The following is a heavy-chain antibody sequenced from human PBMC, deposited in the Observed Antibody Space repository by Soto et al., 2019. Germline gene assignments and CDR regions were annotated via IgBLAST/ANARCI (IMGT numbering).Heavy chain of an antibody. CDR1: GGSINDFY. D-gene: IGHD6-6*01. CDR3: ARVGGVAARNFDY. V-gene: IGHV4-59*01. CDR2: IYYSGST. J-gene: IGHJ4*01. Sequence: SETLSLTCTVSGGSINDFYWSWIRQPPGKGLEWIGYIYYSGSTDYNPSLKGRVTISVDTSKNQFSLKLRSVTAADTAVYYCARVGGVAARNFDYWGHGTLATVSS.